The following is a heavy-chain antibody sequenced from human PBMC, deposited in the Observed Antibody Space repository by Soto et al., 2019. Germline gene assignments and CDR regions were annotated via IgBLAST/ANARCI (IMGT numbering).Heavy chain of an antibody. V-gene: IGHV5-10-1*01. CDR3: ATQEKYSGSSQVDY. J-gene: IGHJ4*02. D-gene: IGHD1-26*01. Sequence: PGESLKISCKGSGYSFTSYWISWVRQMPGKGLEWMGRIDPSDSYTNYSPSFQGHVTISADKSISTAYLQWSSLKASDTTMYYCATQEKYSGSSQVDYWGQGTLVTVSS. CDR2: IDPSDSYT. CDR1: GYSFTSYW.